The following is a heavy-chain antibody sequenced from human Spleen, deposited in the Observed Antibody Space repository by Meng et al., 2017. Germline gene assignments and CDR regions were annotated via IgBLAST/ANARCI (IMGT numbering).Heavy chain of an antibody. CDR2: ISGSGVST. V-gene: IGHV3-23*01. J-gene: IGHJ4*02. CDR1: GFTCSSHA. CDR3: ARWTSHYDF. Sequence: EVHLLESGGALVQTVRSVRLTCAASGFTCSSHAMIWVRQAPGKGLEWVSAISGSGVSTYYADSVRGRFTISRDNSKSTLYFQMNSLRVDDTAVYHCARWTSHYDFWGQGTLFTVSS. D-gene: IGHD5-24*01.